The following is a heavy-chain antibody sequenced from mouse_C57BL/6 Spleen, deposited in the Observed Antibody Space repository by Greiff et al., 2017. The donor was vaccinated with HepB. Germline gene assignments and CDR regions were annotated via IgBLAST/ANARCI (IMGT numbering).Heavy chain of an antibody. V-gene: IGHV14-2*01. CDR2: IDPEDGET. J-gene: IGHJ4*01. D-gene: IGHD2-2*01. Sequence: EVKLVESGAELVKPGASVKLSCTASGFNIKDYYMHWVKQRTEQGLEWIGRIDPEDGETKYAPKFQGKATITADTSSNTAYLQLSSLTSEDTAVYYCARGLYGYPYYYAMDYWGQGTSVTVSS. CDR3: ARGLYGYPYYYAMDY. CDR1: GFNIKDYY.